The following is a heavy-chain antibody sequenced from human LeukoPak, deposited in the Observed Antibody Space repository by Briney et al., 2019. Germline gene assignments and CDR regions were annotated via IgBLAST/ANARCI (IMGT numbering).Heavy chain of an antibody. V-gene: IGHV3-53*05. CDR3: ARMYYDFWSGYYDY. J-gene: IGHJ4*02. Sequence: GGSLRLSCAASGFTVSSNYMTWVRQAPGKGLEWVSVIYRGGATYYADSVKGRFTISRDNSKNTLYLQMGSLRAEDMAVYYCARMYYDFWSGYYDYWGQGTLVTVSS. CDR2: IYRGGAT. D-gene: IGHD3-3*01. CDR1: GFTVSSNY.